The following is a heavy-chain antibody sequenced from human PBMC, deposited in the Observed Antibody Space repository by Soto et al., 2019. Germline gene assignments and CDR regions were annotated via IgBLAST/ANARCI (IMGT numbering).Heavy chain of an antibody. V-gene: IGHV4-34*01. J-gene: IGHJ6*02. CDR3: ASSVLADRNGFYYPDMDV. CDR2: INHSGNT. D-gene: IGHD2-15*01. CDR1: GGSFSGYY. Sequence: SESLSLTCSIYGGSFSGYYWSWIRQPPGKGLEWIGEINHSGNTNYNPSLKSRVTISVDTSNNQFSLKLNSVTAADTAVYYCASSVLADRNGFYYPDMDVWGQGTTVTVS.